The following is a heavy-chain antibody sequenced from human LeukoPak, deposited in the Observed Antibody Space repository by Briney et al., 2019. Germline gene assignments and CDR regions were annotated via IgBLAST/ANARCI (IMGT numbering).Heavy chain of an antibody. CDR1: GYTFTDYY. D-gene: IGHD2-2*01. CDR3: ARSDQEGFDY. J-gene: IGHJ4*02. Sequence: ASVKVSCKASGYTFTDYYIHWVRQAPGQGLEWMGWINPNSGGTNYAQKFQGRVTMTRETSISTAYMELSRLRSDDTAVYYCARSDQEGFDYWGQGTLVTVSS. CDR2: INPNSGGT. V-gene: IGHV1-2*02.